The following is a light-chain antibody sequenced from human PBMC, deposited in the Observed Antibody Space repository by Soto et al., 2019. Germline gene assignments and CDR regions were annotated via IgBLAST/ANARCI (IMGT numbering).Light chain of an antibody. CDR2: DAS. V-gene: IGKV3-20*01. Sequence: EIVLTQSPGTLSLSPGERATLSCRASQSVINNYLAWYQQKAGQAPRLLIYDASTRATGIPDRFSSSGSGTDFTLTISRLEAEDFAVYYCQQYVTSSWTFGQGTKVDI. CDR3: QQYVTSSWT. CDR1: QSVINNY. J-gene: IGKJ1*01.